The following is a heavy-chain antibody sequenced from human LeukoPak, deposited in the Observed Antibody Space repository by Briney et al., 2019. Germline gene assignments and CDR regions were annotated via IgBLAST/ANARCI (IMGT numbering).Heavy chain of an antibody. D-gene: IGHD4-17*01. J-gene: IGHJ4*02. V-gene: IGHV3-74*01. CDR2: INSDGSST. CDR3: ARVGSYGDYFFDY. Sequence: GGSLRLSCAASGFTFSSYWMHWVRQAPGKGLVWVSRINSDGSSTSYADSVKGRLTISRDNAKNTLYLQMNSLRAEDTAVYYCARVGSYGDYFFDYWGQGTLVTVSS. CDR1: GFTFSSYW.